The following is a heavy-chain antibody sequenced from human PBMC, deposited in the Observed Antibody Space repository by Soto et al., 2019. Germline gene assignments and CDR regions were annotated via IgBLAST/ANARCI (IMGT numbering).Heavy chain of an antibody. CDR3: ARQVAAAGNRVYYYYGMDV. CDR2: IYYSGST. V-gene: IGHV4-39*01. CDR1: GGSISSSSYY. J-gene: IGHJ6*02. D-gene: IGHD6-13*01. Sequence: SETLSLICTVSGGSISSSSYYWGWIRKPPGKGLEWIGSIYYSGSTYYNPSLKSRVTISVDTSKNQFSLKLSSVTAADTAVYYCARQVAAAGNRVYYYYGMDVWGQGATVT.